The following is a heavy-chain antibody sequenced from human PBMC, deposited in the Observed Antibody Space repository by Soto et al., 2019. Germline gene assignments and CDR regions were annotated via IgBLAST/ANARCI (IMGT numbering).Heavy chain of an antibody. J-gene: IGHJ5*02. V-gene: IGHV1-8*01. CDR3: ARGSRVLDPP. CDR2: MNPNSGNT. CDR1: GYTFTSYD. Sequence: ASVKVSCKASGYTFTSYDINWVRQATGQGLEWMGWMNPNSGNTGYAQQFQGRVTMTRNTSISTAYMELSSLRSEDTAVYYCARGSRVLDPPWGQGTLVTSPQ.